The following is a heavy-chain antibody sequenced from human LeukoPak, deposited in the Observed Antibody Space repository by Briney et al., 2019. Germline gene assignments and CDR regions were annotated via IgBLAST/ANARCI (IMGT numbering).Heavy chain of an antibody. V-gene: IGHV4-61*01. J-gene: IGHJ4*02. Sequence: SETLSLTCTVSGGSVSSGSYYWSWIRQPPGKGLEWIGYIYYSGSTNYNPSLKSRVTISVDTSKNQFSLKLSSVTAADTAVYYCARRGSSGWYDRGEDYFDYWGQGTLVTVSS. CDR3: ARRGSSGWYDRGEDYFDY. CDR2: IYYSGST. CDR1: GGSVSSGSYY. D-gene: IGHD6-19*01.